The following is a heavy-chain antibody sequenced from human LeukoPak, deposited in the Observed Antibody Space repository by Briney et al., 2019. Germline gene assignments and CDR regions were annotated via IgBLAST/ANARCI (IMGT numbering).Heavy chain of an antibody. D-gene: IGHD1-26*01. CDR2: INHSGST. J-gene: IGHJ4*02. V-gene: IGHV4-34*01. CDR1: GGSFSGYY. Sequence: PSETLSLTCAVYGGSFSGYYWSWIRQPPGKGLEWIEEINHSGSTNYNPSLKSRVTISVDTSKNQFSLKLSSVTAADTAVYYCASRMYSGSYGFDYWGQGTLVTVSS. CDR3: ASRMYSGSYGFDY.